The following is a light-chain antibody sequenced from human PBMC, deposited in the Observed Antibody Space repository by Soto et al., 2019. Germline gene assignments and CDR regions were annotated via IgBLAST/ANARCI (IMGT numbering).Light chain of an antibody. CDR2: QAS. J-gene: IGKJ1*01. V-gene: IGKV1-5*03. CDR3: QHFYTYSQWT. Sequence: DLQIPPSXPNLSAFVGASFHITCRARQSISSWLAWSQQKPVKAPTLLIYQASTLETGVPSRFSGSGSGTEFTLTISRLQPDDFATYYGQHFYTYSQWTGGHGTQGEIK. CDR1: QSISSW.